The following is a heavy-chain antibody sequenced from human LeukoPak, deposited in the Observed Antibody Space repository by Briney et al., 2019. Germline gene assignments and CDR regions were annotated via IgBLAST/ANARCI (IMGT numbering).Heavy chain of an antibody. Sequence: GGSLRLSCAASGFTLGSYWMHWVRQAPGKGLEWVSGISWNSGSIGYADSVKGRFTISRDNAKNSLYLQMNSLRAEDTALYYCAGGDYYDSSGRFDYWGQGTLVTVSS. D-gene: IGHD3-22*01. V-gene: IGHV3-9*01. J-gene: IGHJ4*02. CDR1: GFTLGSYW. CDR2: ISWNSGSI. CDR3: AGGDYYDSSGRFDY.